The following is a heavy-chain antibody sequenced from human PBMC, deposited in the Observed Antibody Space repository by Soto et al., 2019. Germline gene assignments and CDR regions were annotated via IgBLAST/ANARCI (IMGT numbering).Heavy chain of an antibody. J-gene: IGHJ6*02. V-gene: IGHV1-69*12. CDR3: ARVDRRPTTGTTHYYYGMAV. D-gene: IGHD4-4*01. CDR2: IIPIFGTA. CDR1: GGTFSSYA. Sequence: QVQLVQSGAEVKKPGSSVKVSCKASGGTFSSYAISWVRQAPGQGLEWMGGIIPIFGTANYAQKFQGRVTTTGDHYTSTGYMELSSLRSEDTDVYYCARVDRRPTTGTTHYYYGMAVWGQGTTVTVSS.